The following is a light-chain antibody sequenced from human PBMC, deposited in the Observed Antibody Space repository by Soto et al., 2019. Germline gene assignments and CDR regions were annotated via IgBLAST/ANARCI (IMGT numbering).Light chain of an antibody. Sequence: EIVLKQSPGTLSLSPGESATLSCRTSQTVNNYLAWYQQKPGQAPRLVIYDASNMATCIPATFSGSGSGTAFTLPINRLVPEDSAVYYCQQRGGWPGLTLGGGTRVEIK. CDR1: QTVNNY. V-gene: IGKV3-11*01. CDR2: DAS. J-gene: IGKJ4*01. CDR3: QQRGGWPGLT.